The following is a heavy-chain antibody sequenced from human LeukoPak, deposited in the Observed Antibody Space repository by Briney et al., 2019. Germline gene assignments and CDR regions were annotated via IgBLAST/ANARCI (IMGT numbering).Heavy chain of an antibody. CDR2: ISYDGSNK. CDR3: AMTVDTAMVTWYFDY. D-gene: IGHD5-18*01. Sequence: PGGSLRLSCAASGFTFSSYAMHWVRQAPGKGLEWVAVISYDGSNKYYADSVKGRFTISRDNSKNTLYLQMNSLRAEDAAVYYCAMTVDTAMVTWYFDYWGQGTLVTVSS. V-gene: IGHV3-30-3*01. CDR1: GFTFSSYA. J-gene: IGHJ4*02.